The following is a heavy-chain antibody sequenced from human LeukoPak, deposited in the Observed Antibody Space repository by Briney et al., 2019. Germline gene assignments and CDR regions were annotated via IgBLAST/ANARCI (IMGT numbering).Heavy chain of an antibody. CDR2: IYYSGST. D-gene: IGHD6-19*01. Sequence: SETLSLTCTVSGESISGFYWTWIRQPPGKGLEWIGYIYYSGSTNYNPSLKSRVTISVDTSKNQFSLKLSSVTAADTAVYYCARDVYEQWLPGAFDYWGQGTLVTVSS. CDR3: ARDVYEQWLPGAFDY. J-gene: IGHJ4*02. CDR1: GESISGFY. V-gene: IGHV4-59*12.